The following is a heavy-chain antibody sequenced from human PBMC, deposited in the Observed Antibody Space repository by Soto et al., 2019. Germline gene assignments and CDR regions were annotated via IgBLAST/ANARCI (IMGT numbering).Heavy chain of an antibody. CDR3: ASEHLDYSNYDGYYYGMDV. V-gene: IGHV4-30-4*01. D-gene: IGHD4-4*01. CDR2: IYYSGST. J-gene: IGHJ6*02. Sequence: SETLSLTCTVSGGSISSGDYYWSWIRQPPGKGLEWIGYIYYSGSTYYNPSLKSRVTISVDTSKNQFSLKLSSVAAADTAVYYCASEHLDYSNYDGYYYGMDVWGQGTTVTVSS. CDR1: GGSISSGDYY.